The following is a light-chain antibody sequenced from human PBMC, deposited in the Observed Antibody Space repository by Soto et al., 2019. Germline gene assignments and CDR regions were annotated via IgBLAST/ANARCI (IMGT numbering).Light chain of an antibody. V-gene: IGKV3-20*01. Sequence: EIVLTQSPGTLSLFPGERATLSCRASQTVTSDYLAWFQQKPGQAPRLLIYGTYNRATGIPDRYSGSGSGTDFNLTISRLEPEDFAVYFCQQYGSSPWTFGQGTKVDIK. J-gene: IGKJ1*01. CDR1: QTVTSDY. CDR3: QQYGSSPWT. CDR2: GTY.